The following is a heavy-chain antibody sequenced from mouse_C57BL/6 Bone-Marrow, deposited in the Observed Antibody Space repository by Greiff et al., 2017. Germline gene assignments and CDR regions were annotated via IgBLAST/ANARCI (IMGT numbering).Heavy chain of an antibody. CDR1: GYTFTSYG. D-gene: IGHD1-1*01. Sequence: QVQLQQSGAELARPGASVKLSCTASGYTFTSYGISWVKQRTGQGLEWIGEIYPRSGNTYYNEKFKGKATLTADKSSSTAYMELRSLTSEDSAVYFCARGHYCGSRYFDYWGQGATLTVAS. CDR3: ARGHYCGSRYFDY. J-gene: IGHJ2*01. V-gene: IGHV1-81*01. CDR2: IYPRSGNT.